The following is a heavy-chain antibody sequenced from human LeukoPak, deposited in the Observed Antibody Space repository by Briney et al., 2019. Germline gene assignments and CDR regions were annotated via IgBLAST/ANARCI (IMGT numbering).Heavy chain of an antibody. Sequence: GGSLRLSCAASGFTFPNYAMTWVRQAPGKGLEWVSTISSAGGSTYYADSVKGRFTISKDKSKNTLYLQMNSLRAEDTAIYYCTKSTAEASSGYPLDAFDIWGQGTMLTVSS. CDR3: TKSTAEASSGYPLDAFDI. CDR2: ISSAGGST. CDR1: GFTFPNYA. V-gene: IGHV3-23*01. J-gene: IGHJ3*02. D-gene: IGHD3-22*01.